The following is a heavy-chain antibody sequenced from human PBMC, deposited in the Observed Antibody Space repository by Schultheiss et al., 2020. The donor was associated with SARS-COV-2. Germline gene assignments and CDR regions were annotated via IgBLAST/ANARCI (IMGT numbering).Heavy chain of an antibody. CDR2: ISSSSSSI. D-gene: IGHD3-3*01. CDR1: GFTFSSYE. Sequence: GGSLRLSCAASGFTFSSYEMNWVRQAPGKGLEWISHISSSSSSIYYADSVKGRFTISRDNSKNTLYLQMNSLRAEDTAVYYCARDRTTIFGVVYYFDYWGQGTLVTVSS. J-gene: IGHJ4*02. V-gene: IGHV3-48*01. CDR3: ARDRTTIFGVVYYFDY.